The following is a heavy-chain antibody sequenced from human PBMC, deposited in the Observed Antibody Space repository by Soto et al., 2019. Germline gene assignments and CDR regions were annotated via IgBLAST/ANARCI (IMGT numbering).Heavy chain of an antibody. CDR3: VGGSWFD. Sequence: EVQLVESGGDMVQPGRSLKLSCVGSGYSFEDYSMHWVRQAPGKGLEWVSGISWNGNFTGYADSVKGRFTISRDNAQHSLFLQMRSLSLEDTALYYCVGGSWFDWGQGTLVTVSS. CDR2: ISWNGNFT. D-gene: IGHD1-1*01. V-gene: IGHV3-9*01. CDR1: GYSFEDYS. J-gene: IGHJ4*02.